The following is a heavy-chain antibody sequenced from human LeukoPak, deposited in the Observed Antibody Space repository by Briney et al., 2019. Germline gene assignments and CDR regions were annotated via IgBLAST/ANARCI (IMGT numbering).Heavy chain of an antibody. J-gene: IGHJ4*02. D-gene: IGHD2-15*01. CDR2: ISGEGETT. Sequence: GGSLRLSCAASGFSFSSCAMSWGRQAPGKGLEWVSSISGEGETTHYAESVKGRLTISRDNSKNTVYLHMNSLRAEGTAVYYCAKDITPTQFDYWGQGTLVTVSS. CDR1: GFSFSSCA. CDR3: AKDITPTQFDY. V-gene: IGHV3-23*01.